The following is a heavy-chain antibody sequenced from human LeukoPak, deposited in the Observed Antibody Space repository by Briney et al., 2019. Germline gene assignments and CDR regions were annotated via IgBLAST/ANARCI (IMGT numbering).Heavy chain of an antibody. V-gene: IGHV3-23*01. Sequence: GSLRLSCAASGFGFNDAAMTWVRQAPGKGLEWVSLISSSGANTYYADSVKGRFTISRDNSKNTLFLQMNSLRAEDTAMYYCVKDIQVTYWGQGTLVTVSS. CDR1: GFGFNDAA. CDR3: VKDIQVTY. J-gene: IGHJ4*02. CDR2: ISSSGANT. D-gene: IGHD4-23*01.